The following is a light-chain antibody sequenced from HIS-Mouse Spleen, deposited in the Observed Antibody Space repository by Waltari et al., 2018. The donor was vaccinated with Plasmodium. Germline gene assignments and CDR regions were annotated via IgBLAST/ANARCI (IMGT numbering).Light chain of an antibody. CDR1: NLGDTS. CDR2: QDS. J-gene: IGLJ3*02. CDR3: YSTDSSGNHRV. Sequence: SYELTQPPSVSVSPGQTASITCSGDNLGDTSACWYQQKPGQSPVLVIYQDSKRPSGIPERFSGSSSGTMATLTISVAQVEDEADYYCYSTDSSGNHRVFGGGTKLTVL. V-gene: IGLV3-10*01.